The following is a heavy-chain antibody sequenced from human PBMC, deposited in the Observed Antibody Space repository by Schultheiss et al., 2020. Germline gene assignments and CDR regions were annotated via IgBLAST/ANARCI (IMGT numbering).Heavy chain of an antibody. J-gene: IGHJ6*02. V-gene: IGHV3-7*03. Sequence: GGSLRLSCAASGFTFSSYWMSWVRQAPGKGLEWVANIKQDGSEKYYVDSVKGRFTISRDNSKSTLYLQMNSLRAEDTAVYYCAKGAGRYYYGMDVWGQGTTVTVSS. CDR2: IKQDGSEK. CDR3: AKGAGRYYYGMDV. D-gene: IGHD6-19*01. CDR1: GFTFSSYW.